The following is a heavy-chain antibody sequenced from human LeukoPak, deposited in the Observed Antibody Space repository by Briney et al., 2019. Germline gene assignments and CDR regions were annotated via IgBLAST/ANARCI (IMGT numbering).Heavy chain of an antibody. CDR2: MYHSGST. Sequence: SQTLSLTCAVSGGSISSGGYSWSWIRRPAGKGLEWIGYMYHSGSTYYNPSLKSRVTISVDRSKNQFSLKLSSVTAADTAVYYCARERRSSSWYVGGFDYWGQGTLVTVSS. D-gene: IGHD6-13*01. CDR1: GGSISSGGYS. CDR3: ARERRSSSWYVGGFDY. J-gene: IGHJ4*02. V-gene: IGHV4-30-2*01.